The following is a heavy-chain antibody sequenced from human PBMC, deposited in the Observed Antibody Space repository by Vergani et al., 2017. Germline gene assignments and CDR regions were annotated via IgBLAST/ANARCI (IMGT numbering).Heavy chain of an antibody. V-gene: IGHV3-23*01. CDR2: ISGSGGST. CDR3: AEGGGYYYYMDV. CDR1: GFTFSSYA. D-gene: IGHD2-15*01. J-gene: IGHJ6*03. Sequence: EVQLLESGGGLVQPGGSLRLSCAASGFTFSSYAMSWVRQAPGKGLEWVSAISGSGGSTYYADSVKGRFTISRDNSKNTLYLQMNSLRAEDTAVYYCAEGGGYYYYMDVWGKGTTVTVSS.